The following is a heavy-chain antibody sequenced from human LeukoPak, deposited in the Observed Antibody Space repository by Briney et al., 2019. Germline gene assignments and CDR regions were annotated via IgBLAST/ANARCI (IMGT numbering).Heavy chain of an antibody. V-gene: IGHV1-69*06. CDR1: GGTFSSYA. Sequence: ASVKVSCKASGGTFSSYAISWVRQAPGQGLEWMGGIIPIFGTANYAQKFQGRVTITADKSTSTAYMELSSLRSEDTAVYYCARRSHDYDILTGPRGFDPWGQGTLVTVSS. CDR2: IIPIFGTA. J-gene: IGHJ5*02. D-gene: IGHD3-9*01. CDR3: ARRSHDYDILTGPRGFDP.